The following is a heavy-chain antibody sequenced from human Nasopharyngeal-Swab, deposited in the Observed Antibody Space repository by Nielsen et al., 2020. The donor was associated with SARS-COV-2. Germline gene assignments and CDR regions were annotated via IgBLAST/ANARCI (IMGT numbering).Heavy chain of an antibody. Sequence: ASVQVSCKASVYTFTDYYMHWVRHAPGQGLEWMGRINPNSGRTNYAQKFQGRVTMTRHTSISPAYMEMSRLRSDDTAVYYCARVGVLSFDYWGQGTLVTVSS. D-gene: IGHD2-15*01. CDR2: INPNSGRT. J-gene: IGHJ4*02. CDR1: VYTFTDYY. CDR3: ARVGVLSFDY. V-gene: IGHV1-2*06.